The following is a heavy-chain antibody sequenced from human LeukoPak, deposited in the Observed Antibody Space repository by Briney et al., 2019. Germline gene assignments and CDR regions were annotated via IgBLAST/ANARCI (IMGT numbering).Heavy chain of an antibody. J-gene: IGHJ5*02. CDR3: ARVGDDIVAGGSWFDP. V-gene: IGHV1-69*01. CDR1: GGTFSSYA. Sequence: SVKVSCKASGGTFSSYAISWVRQAPGQGLEWMGGVIPIFGSANYAQNFQGRVTITADESTTTAYMELSSLRSEDTAVYYCARVGDDIVAGGSWFDPWGQGTLVTVSS. CDR2: VIPIFGSA. D-gene: IGHD5-12*01.